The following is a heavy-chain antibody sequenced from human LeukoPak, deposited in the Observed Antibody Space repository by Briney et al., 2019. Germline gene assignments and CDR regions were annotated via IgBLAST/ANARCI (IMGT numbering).Heavy chain of an antibody. CDR3: ARRGSSDERYCSSTTCSTFRH. CDR1: GGSLSGYY. V-gene: IGHV4-34*01. Sequence: SETLSLTCAVYGGSLSGYYWSWLRQPPGKGLEWIGEISHSGSTKYSASLKSRVTISVETSKNQFSLKLKSVTAADTAMYYCARRGSSDERYCSSTTCSTFRHWGHGTLVTVSS. D-gene: IGHD2-2*01. J-gene: IGHJ4*01. CDR2: ISHSGST.